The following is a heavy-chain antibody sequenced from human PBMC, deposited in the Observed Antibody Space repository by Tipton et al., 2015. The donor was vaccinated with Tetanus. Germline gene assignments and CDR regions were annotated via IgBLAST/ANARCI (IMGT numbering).Heavy chain of an antibody. CDR2: ISSTSRYI. V-gene: IGHV3-21*01. D-gene: IGHD2/OR15-2a*01. CDR3: TSGNTFDY. CDR1: GFAFSNFW. Sequence: SLRLSCAASGFAFSNFWMNWVRQAPGKGLEWVSSISSTSRYIYYADSLKGRFTTSRDNAKNSVHLLMESLRVEDTAIYYCTSGNTFDYWGQGALVTVSS. J-gene: IGHJ4*02.